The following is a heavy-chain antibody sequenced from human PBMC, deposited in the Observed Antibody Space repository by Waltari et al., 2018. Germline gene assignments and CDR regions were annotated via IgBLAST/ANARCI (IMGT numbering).Heavy chain of an antibody. CDR3: ARALMVRGVMPFAFDY. V-gene: IGHV4-30-2*01. Sequence: QLQLQESGSGLVKPSQTLSLTCAVSGGSISSGGYSWSWIRQPPGKGLEWIGYIYHSGSTYYNPSLKSRVTISVDRSKNQFSLKLSSVTAADTAVYYCARALMVRGVMPFAFDYWGQGTLVTVSS. CDR2: IYHSGST. CDR1: GGSISSGGYS. J-gene: IGHJ4*02. D-gene: IGHD3-10*01.